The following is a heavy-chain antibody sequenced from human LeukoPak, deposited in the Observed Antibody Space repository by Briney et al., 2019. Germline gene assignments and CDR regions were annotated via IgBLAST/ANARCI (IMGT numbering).Heavy chain of an antibody. D-gene: IGHD2-2*01. Sequence: ASVKVSCKASGYTFTSYGISWVRRAPGQGLEWMGWISAYNGNTNYAQKLQGRVTMTTDTSTSTAYMELRSLRSDDTAVYYCARDRRYCSSTSCPSWFDPWGQGTLVTVSS. CDR2: ISAYNGNT. V-gene: IGHV1-18*01. J-gene: IGHJ5*02. CDR1: GYTFTSYG. CDR3: ARDRRYCSSTSCPSWFDP.